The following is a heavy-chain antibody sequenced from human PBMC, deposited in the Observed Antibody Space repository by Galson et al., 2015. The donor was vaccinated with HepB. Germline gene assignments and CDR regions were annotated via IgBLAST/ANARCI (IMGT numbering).Heavy chain of an antibody. CDR2: IKQDGSEK. Sequence: SLRLSCAASGFTFSSYWMSWVRQAPEKGLEWVANIKQDGSEKYYVDSVKGRFTISRDNAKNSLYLQMYSLRAEDTAVYYCARFSQGDYYDSSFDYWGQGTLDTVSS. CDR3: ARFSQGDYYDSSFDY. CDR1: GFTFSSYW. V-gene: IGHV3-7*03. J-gene: IGHJ4*02. D-gene: IGHD3-22*01.